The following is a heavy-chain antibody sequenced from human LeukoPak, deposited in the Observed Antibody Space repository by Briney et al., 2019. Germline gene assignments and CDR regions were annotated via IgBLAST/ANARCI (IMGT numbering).Heavy chain of an antibody. J-gene: IGHJ5*02. CDR3: ARDNYGDYSYNWFDP. Sequence: SVKVSCKASGGTFSSYAISWVRRAPGQGLEWMGGIIPIFGTANYAQKFQGRVTITADESTSTAYMELSSLRSEDTAVYYCARDNYGDYSYNWFDPWGQGTLVTVSS. V-gene: IGHV1-69*13. CDR1: GGTFSSYA. D-gene: IGHD4-17*01. CDR2: IIPIFGTA.